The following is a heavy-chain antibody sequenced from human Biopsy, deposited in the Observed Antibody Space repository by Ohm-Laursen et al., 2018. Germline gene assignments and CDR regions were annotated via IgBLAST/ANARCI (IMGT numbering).Heavy chain of an antibody. J-gene: IGHJ6*02. CDR1: GFTVNDHA. CDR2: ISWDSGRI. V-gene: IGHV3-9*01. Sequence: SLRLSCAASGFTVNDHAMHWVRQPPGKGLEWVSGISWDSGRIGYADSVKGRFTVSRDNAKKSLYLEINSLRPEDTALDYCTKDLIPAGTDVWDQGTTVTVSS. CDR3: TKDLIPAGTDV.